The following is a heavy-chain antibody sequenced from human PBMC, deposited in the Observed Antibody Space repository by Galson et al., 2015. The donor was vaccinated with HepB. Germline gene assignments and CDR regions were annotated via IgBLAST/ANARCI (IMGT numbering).Heavy chain of an antibody. D-gene: IGHD3-22*01. Sequence: SETLSLTCTVSGGSISSYYWSWIRQPPGKGLEWIGYIYYSGSTNYNPSLKSRVTISVDTSKNQFSLKLSSVTAADTAVYYCARPYYYDSSGYLILGDWGQGTLVTVSS. V-gene: IGHV4-59*01. CDR1: GGSISSYY. CDR2: IYYSGST. J-gene: IGHJ4*02. CDR3: ARPYYYDSSGYLILGD.